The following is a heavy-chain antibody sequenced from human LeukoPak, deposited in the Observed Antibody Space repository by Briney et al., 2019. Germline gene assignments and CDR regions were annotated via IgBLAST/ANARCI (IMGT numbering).Heavy chain of an antibody. Sequence: ASVKVSCKASGYTFTGYYMHWVRQAPGQGLEWMGWINPNSGGTNYAQKFQGRVTMTRDTSISTAYVELSRLRSDDTAVYYCARGVRGYSYGFPIYYFDYWGQGTLVTVSS. CDR3: ARGVRGYSYGFPIYYFDY. D-gene: IGHD5-18*01. V-gene: IGHV1-2*02. J-gene: IGHJ4*02. CDR2: INPNSGGT. CDR1: GYTFTGYY.